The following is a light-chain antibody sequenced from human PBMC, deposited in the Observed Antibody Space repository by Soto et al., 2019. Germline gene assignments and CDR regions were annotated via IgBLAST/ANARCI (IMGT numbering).Light chain of an antibody. CDR2: DVS. J-gene: IGLJ2*01. V-gene: IGLV2-14*01. CDR3: SSYTSSSTHVV. CDR1: SSDVGGYNY. Sequence: QSVLTQPASVSGSPGQSITISCTGTSSDVGGYNYVSWYQQHPGKAPKLMIYDVSNRPSGVSDRFSGSKSGNTDSLTISGLQAEDEADYYCSSYTSSSTHVVFGGGTKLTFL.